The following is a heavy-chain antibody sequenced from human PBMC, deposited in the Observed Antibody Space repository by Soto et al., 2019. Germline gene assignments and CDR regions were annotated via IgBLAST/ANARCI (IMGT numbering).Heavy chain of an antibody. CDR3: AREAFGDYVRAFDI. J-gene: IGHJ3*02. V-gene: IGHV4-31*03. CDR2: IYYIGST. D-gene: IGHD4-17*01. CDR1: GGSLSSDGYY. Sequence: QVQLQESGPGLVKPSQTLSLTCTVSGGSLSSDGYYWSWIRQHPGKGLEWIGYIYYIGSTYYNPFLKSRASVSVDTSKNQFSLRLSSVTAADTAVYYCAREAFGDYVRAFDIWGRGTMVIVSS.